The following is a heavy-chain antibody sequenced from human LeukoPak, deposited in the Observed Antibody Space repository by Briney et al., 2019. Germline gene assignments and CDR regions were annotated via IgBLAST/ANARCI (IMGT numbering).Heavy chain of an antibody. V-gene: IGHV3-48*01. CDR3: AREYSSSSGRAFDI. J-gene: IGHJ3*02. Sequence: GGSLRLSCAASGFTFSSYGMNWVRQAPGKGLEWVSYIRTSSSTTYYADSVKGRFTISRDNANNSLYLQMSSLRPKDTAVYYCAREYSSSSGRAFDIWGQGTMVTVSS. D-gene: IGHD6-6*01. CDR2: IRTSSSTT. CDR1: GFTFSSYG.